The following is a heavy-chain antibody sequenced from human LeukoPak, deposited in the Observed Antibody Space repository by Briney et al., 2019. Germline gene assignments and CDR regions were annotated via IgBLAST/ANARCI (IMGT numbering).Heavy chain of an antibody. V-gene: IGHV4-34*01. Sequence: SETLSLTCAVYGGPFSGYYWSWIRQPPGKGLEWIGEINHSRSTNYNPSLKSRVTISVDTSKNQFSLKLSSVTAADTAVYYCARRLDLWGRGTLVTVSS. CDR2: INHSRST. J-gene: IGHJ2*01. CDR1: GGPFSGYY. CDR3: ARRLDL.